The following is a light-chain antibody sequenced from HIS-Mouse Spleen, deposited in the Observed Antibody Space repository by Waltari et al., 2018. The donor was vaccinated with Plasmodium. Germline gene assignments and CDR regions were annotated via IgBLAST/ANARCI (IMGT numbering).Light chain of an antibody. CDR1: KLGDKY. Sequence: SYELTQPPSVSVSTGQTASITCSGDKLGDKYACWYQQKPGQSPVLVIYQDSKLPSGIPERFSGANSRNTATLTISGTQSMYEADYYCQAWDSSTNSVFGTGTKVTVL. V-gene: IGLV3-1*01. CDR2: QDS. J-gene: IGLJ1*01. CDR3: QAWDSSTNSV.